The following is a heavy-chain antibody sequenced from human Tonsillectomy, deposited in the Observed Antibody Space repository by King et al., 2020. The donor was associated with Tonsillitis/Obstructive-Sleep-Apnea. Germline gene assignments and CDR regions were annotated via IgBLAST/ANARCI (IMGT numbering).Heavy chain of an antibody. D-gene: IGHD6-13*01. CDR1: GYTFTSYT. Sequence: VQLVESGSELKKPGASVKISCKASGYTFTSYTMHWVRQAPGQGLEWMGWINTNTGNPTYAQGFTGRFVFSLDSSVSAAYLQISSLKAEDTAMYYCARDSIAAALRGDAFDIWGQGTMVTVSS. CDR2: INTNTGNP. CDR3: ARDSIAAALRGDAFDI. J-gene: IGHJ3*02. V-gene: IGHV7-4-1*02.